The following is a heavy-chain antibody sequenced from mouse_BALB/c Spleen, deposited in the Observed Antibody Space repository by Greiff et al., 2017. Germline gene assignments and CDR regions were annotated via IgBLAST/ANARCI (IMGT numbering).Heavy chain of an antibody. CDR2: ISSGSSTI. CDR3: ARSGTSYWYFDV. CDR1: GFTFSSFG. D-gene: IGHD4-1*01. Sequence: EVQLVESGGGLVQPGGSRKLSCAASGFTFSSFGMPWVRQAPEKGLEWVAYISSGSSTIYYADTVKGRFTISRDNPKNTLFLQMTSLRSEDTAMYYCARSGTSYWYFDVWGAGTTVTVSS. V-gene: IGHV5-17*02. J-gene: IGHJ1*01.